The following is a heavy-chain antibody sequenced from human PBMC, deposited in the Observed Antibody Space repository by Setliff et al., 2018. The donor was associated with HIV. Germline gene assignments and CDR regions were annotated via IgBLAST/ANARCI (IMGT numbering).Heavy chain of an antibody. V-gene: IGHV1-69*10. D-gene: IGHD3-22*01. CDR1: GGSFNTYG. Sequence: GASVKVSCKASGGSFNTYGIHWVRQAPGQGLEWMGGIIPIASVPNYSQKFQDRLTITADESTTTVYMDMSSLRSEDTAMYYCARDFYYYDSSAPHPQTYYFDFWGQGTLVTVSS. CDR2: IIPIASVP. J-gene: IGHJ4*02. CDR3: ARDFYYYDSSAPHPQTYYFDF.